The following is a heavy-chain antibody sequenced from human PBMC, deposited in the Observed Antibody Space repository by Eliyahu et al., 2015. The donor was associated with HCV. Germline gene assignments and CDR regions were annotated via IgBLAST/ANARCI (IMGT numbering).Heavy chain of an antibody. CDR2: IYYSGST. CDR1: GGSVSXGSYY. Sequence: QVQLQESGPGLVKPSETLSLTCTVXGGSVSXGSYYWSWIRQPPGKGLEWIGYIYYSGSTNYNPSLKSRVTISVDTSKNQFSLKLSSVTAADTAVYYCARDSNENSSGWGVDYWGQGTLVTVSS. V-gene: IGHV4-61*01. CDR3: ARDSNENSSGWGVDY. D-gene: IGHD6-19*01. J-gene: IGHJ4*02.